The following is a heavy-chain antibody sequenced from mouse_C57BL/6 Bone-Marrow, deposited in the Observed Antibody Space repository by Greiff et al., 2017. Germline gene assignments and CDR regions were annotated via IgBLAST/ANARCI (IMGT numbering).Heavy chain of an antibody. D-gene: IGHD2-12*01. CDR2: INSDGGST. CDR3: ARHCYDGDYAMDY. V-gene: IGHV5-2*01. CDR1: EYEFPSHD. Sequence: VQLKESGGGLVQPGESLKLSCESNEYEFPSHDMSWVRKTPEKRLELVAAINSDGGSTYYPDTMERRFIISRDNTKTTLYLQLSSLRSEDTAWYYCARHCYDGDYAMDYWGQGTLVTVSS. J-gene: IGHJ4*01.